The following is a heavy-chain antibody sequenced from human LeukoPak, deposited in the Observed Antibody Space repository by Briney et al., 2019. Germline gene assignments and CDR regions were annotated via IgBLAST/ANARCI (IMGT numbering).Heavy chain of an antibody. Sequence: GSSVKVSCKASGYTFTSYGISWVRQAPGQGLEWMGWISAYNGNTNYAQKLQGRVTMTTDTSTSTAYMELRSLRSDDTAVYYCARDPCCDSSGYLHAFDIWGQGTMVTVSS. CDR2: ISAYNGNT. V-gene: IGHV1-18*01. CDR3: ARDPCCDSSGYLHAFDI. D-gene: IGHD3-22*01. CDR1: GYTFTSYG. J-gene: IGHJ3*02.